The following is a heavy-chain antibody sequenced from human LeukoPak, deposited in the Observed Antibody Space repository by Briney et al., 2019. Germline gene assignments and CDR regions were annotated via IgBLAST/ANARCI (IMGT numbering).Heavy chain of an antibody. CDR1: GGSISSYY. CDR3: ARSVGSSSWSRVWYFDL. J-gene: IGHJ2*01. Sequence: SETLSLTCTVSGGSISSYYWSWIRQPAGKGLEWIGRIYTSGSTNYNPSLKSRVTISVDTSKNQFSLKLSSVTAADTAVYYCARSVGSSSWSRVWYFDLWGRGTLVTVSS. V-gene: IGHV4-4*07. D-gene: IGHD6-13*01. CDR2: IYTSGST.